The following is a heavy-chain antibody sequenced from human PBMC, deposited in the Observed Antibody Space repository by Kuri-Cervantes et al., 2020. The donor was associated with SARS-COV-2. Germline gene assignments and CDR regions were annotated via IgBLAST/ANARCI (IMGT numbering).Heavy chain of an antibody. D-gene: IGHD3-16*01. CDR2: ISRSGGST. CDR3: PQDGKIGGNYFDY. V-gene: IGHV3-23*01. CDR1: GFSFSNFS. J-gene: IGHJ4*02. Sequence: AGSLRLSCAVSGFSFSNFSMNWVRQAPGKGLEWVSAISRSGGSTYYADSVTGRFTISRDNSKKTLYLQMYSLRAEDTAVYYWPQDGKIGGNYFDYWGQGTTVTVSS.